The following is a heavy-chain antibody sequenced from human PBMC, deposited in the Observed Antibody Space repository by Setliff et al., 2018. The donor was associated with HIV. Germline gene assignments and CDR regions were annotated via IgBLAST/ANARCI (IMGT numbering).Heavy chain of an antibody. Sequence: GSLRLSCAASRFTFSSYGMHWVRQAPAKGLEWVAVIWSGGEGNHYAASVRDRFTISRDNAKNTLYLQMNSLRAEDTGVYYCHSGYDTEEQSYFDYWGQGTLVTVSS. V-gene: IGHV3-33*03. J-gene: IGHJ4*02. CDR2: IWSGGEGN. CDR3: HSGYDTEEQSYFDY. CDR1: RFTFSSYG. D-gene: IGHD5-12*01.